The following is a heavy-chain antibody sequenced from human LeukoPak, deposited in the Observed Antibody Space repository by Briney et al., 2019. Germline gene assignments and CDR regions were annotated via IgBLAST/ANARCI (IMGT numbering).Heavy chain of an antibody. D-gene: IGHD5-18*01. CDR3: ARDLAGFGGYSYGMVDY. Sequence: SQTLSLTCAISGDSVSSNSAAWNRIRQSPSRGLEWLGRTYYRSEWHNDYAVSVKSRIIISPDTSKNQFSLQLKSVTPEDTAVYYCARDLAGFGGYSYGMVDYWGQGALVTVSS. V-gene: IGHV6-1*01. J-gene: IGHJ4*02. CDR2: TYYRSEWHN. CDR1: GDSVSSNSAA.